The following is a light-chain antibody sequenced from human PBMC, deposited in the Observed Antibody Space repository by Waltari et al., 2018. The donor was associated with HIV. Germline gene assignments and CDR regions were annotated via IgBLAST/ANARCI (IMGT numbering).Light chain of an antibody. Sequence: QTVVTQEPSLSVSPGGTVTLTCGLSSGSVSTSYYPTWLQQTPGQTPRTLIFNTPTRSSGVPDRFSGSILGNQAALTIAGAQADDESDYYCVVYLGSGTWVFGGGTKLTVL. CDR2: NTP. V-gene: IGLV8-61*01. J-gene: IGLJ2*01. CDR1: SGSVSTSYY. CDR3: VVYLGSGTWV.